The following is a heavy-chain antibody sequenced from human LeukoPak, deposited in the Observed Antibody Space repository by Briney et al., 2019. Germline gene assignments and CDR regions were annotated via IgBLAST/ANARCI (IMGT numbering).Heavy chain of an antibody. CDR2: INHSGST. J-gene: IGHJ1*01. D-gene: IGHD3-10*01. V-gene: IGHV4-34*01. Sequence: SETLSLTCAVYGGSFSGYYWSWIRQPPGKGLEWIGEINHSGSTNYNPSLKSRVTISVDTSKNQFSLKLSSVTAADTAVYYCASHYYGSGSSLYFQHWGQGTLVTVSS. CDR3: ASHYYGSGSSLYFQH. CDR1: GGSFSGYY.